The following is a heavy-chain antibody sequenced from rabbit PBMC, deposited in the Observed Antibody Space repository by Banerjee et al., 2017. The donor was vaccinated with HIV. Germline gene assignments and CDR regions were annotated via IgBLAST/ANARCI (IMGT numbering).Heavy chain of an antibody. CDR2: IDPIFGSA. J-gene: IGHJ4*01. CDR3: ARDLAGVIGWNFGL. Sequence: QEQLEESGGGLVQPGGSLTLSCKASGFDFSTYGVSWVRQAPGKGLEWIGYIDPIFGSAYYASWVNGRFTISKHNAQNTTYLQLNSLTAADTATYFCARDLAGVIGWNFGLWGPGTLVTVS. V-gene: IGHV1S47*01. D-gene: IGHD4-1*01. CDR1: GFDFSTYG.